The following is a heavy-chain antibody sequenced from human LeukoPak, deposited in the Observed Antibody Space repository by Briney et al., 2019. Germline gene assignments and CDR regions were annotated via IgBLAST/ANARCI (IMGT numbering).Heavy chain of an antibody. V-gene: IGHV3-23*01. CDR1: GLTFNNYA. CDR3: ARIFYYYGMDV. CDR2: IGGRGGNT. Sequence: GGSLRLSCAASGLTFNNYALTWIRQAPGKGLEWVSSIGGRGGNTYYADSVKGRFTISRDNAKKSVYLQMSSLRAEDTAVYYCARIFYYYGMDVWGQGTTVTVSS. D-gene: IGHD2/OR15-2a*01. J-gene: IGHJ6*02.